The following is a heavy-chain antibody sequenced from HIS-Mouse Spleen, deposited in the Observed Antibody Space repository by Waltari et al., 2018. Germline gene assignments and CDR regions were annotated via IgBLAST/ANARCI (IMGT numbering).Heavy chain of an antibody. D-gene: IGHD3-10*01. J-gene: IGHJ4*02. CDR3: AKDRDGSGSYSDY. CDR2: ISWDGGST. CDR1: GFTFDDYA. V-gene: IGHV3-43D*03. Sequence: EVQLVESGGVVVQPWGSLRLSCAASGFTFDDYAMHWVRQAPGKGLEWVSLISWDGGSTYYADSVKGRFTISRDNSKNSLYLQMNSLRAEDTALYYCAKDRDGSGSYSDYWGQGTLVTVSS.